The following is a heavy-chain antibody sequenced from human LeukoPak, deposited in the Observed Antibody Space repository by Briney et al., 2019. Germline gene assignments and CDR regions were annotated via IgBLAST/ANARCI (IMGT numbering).Heavy chain of an antibody. D-gene: IGHD3-22*01. CDR2: IYHSGST. CDR3: ARVFYDTSGYYYRGLCYFES. J-gene: IGHJ4*02. Sequence: PSETLSLTCSVSGFSITNGYHWGWIRQPPGKGLEWIGSIYHSGSTYHNPSLRSRVTISVDTSKNQFSLRLSSVTAADTAVYYCARVFYDTSGYYYRGLCYFESWGQGTLVTVSS. CDR1: GFSITNGYH. V-gene: IGHV4-38-2*02.